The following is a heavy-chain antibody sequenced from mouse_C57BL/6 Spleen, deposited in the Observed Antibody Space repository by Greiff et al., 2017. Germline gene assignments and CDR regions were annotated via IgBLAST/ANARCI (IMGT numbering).Heavy chain of an antibody. J-gene: IGHJ4*01. CDR3: ARRGRDAMDY. CDR2: IDPSDSYT. D-gene: IGHD1-1*01. Sequence: QVQLQQPGAELVRPGTSVKLSCKASGYTFTSYWMHWVKQRPGQGLEWIGVIDPSDSYTNYKQKFKGKATWTVDTSSSTAYMQLSSLTSEDTAVYYCARRGRDAMDYWGQGTSVTVSS. V-gene: IGHV1-59*01. CDR1: GYTFTSYW.